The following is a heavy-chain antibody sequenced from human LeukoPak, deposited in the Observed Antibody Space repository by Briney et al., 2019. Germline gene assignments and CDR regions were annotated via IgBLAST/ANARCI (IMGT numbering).Heavy chain of an antibody. V-gene: IGHV3-30*01. Sequence: GGSLRLSCAASGFTFSSYAMHWVRQAPGKGLEWMSVISYDGSTKYHADSVKGRFTISRDNSRNTLYLQMNSLRAEDTAVYYCARSRASTNLDVWGKGTAVTISS. CDR1: GFTFSSYA. CDR3: ARSRASTNLDV. D-gene: IGHD1-1*01. J-gene: IGHJ6*04. CDR2: ISYDGSTK.